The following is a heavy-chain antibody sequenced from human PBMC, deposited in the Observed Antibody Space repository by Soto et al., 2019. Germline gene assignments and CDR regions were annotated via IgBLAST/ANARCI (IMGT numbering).Heavy chain of an antibody. J-gene: IGHJ4*02. CDR2: IYYTGST. Sequence: QVQLQESGPGLVKPSQTLSLTCTLSGASISSDDYSWSWVRQPPGMGLEWIGNIYYTGSTHHNPALKSPVIISLDTSKNQVTLKLESVTAADTAVYYCARDTWTGYIDHWGQGTLVTVSS. D-gene: IGHD5-18*01. V-gene: IGHV4-30-4*01. CDR1: GASISSDDYS. CDR3: ARDTWTGYIDH.